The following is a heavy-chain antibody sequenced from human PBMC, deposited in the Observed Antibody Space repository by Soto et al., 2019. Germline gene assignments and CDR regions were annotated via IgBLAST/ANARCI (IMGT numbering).Heavy chain of an antibody. D-gene: IGHD3-10*01. V-gene: IGHV3-30*18. CDR3: AKDTGADY. J-gene: IGHJ4*02. Sequence: QVQLVESGGGVVQPGRSLRLSCAASGFTFSSYGMYWVRQAPGKGLEWVARISYDGSNQFYGDSVKGRFTISRDKSKNTLYLQMNSLRSEDTAVYYCAKDTGADYWGQGTLVTVSS. CDR1: GFTFSSYG. CDR2: ISYDGSNQ.